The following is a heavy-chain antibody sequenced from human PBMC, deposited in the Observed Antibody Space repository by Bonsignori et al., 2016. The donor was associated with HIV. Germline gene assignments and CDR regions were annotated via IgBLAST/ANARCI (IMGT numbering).Heavy chain of an antibody. D-gene: IGHD3-10*01. CDR3: ARGGSGPLGFLGGCFMDV. CDR1: GFTFDDYG. Sequence: GGSLRLSCAASGFTFDDYGMTWVRQAPGKGLEWVSGINWNGDSTGYADSVKGRFTISRDNAKNSLYLQMNSLRAEDTALYHCARGGSGPLGFLGGCFMDVWGKGTTVTVSS. CDR2: INWNGDST. V-gene: IGHV3-20*01. J-gene: IGHJ6*03.